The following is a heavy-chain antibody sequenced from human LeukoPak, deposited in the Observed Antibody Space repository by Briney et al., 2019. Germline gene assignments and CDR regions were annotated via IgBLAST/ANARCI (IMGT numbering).Heavy chain of an antibody. D-gene: IGHD3-3*02. CDR2: ISDSGGAI. Sequence: GGSLRLSCAASGFTFSTYALNWVRQAPGKGLEWVSAISDSGGAIYYADSVKGRFTMSRDNSKNSLFLHMNSLRAEDTAVYYCARIGSAAFTDCWGQGTLVTVSS. J-gene: IGHJ4*02. V-gene: IGHV3-23*01. CDR3: ARIGSAAFTDC. CDR1: GFTFSTYA.